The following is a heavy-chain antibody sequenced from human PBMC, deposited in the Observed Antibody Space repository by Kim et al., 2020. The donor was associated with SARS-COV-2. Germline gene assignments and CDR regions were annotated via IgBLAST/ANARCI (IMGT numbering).Heavy chain of an antibody. V-gene: IGHV1-69*01. D-gene: IGHD1-26*01. J-gene: IGHJ4*02. Sequence: ARYAQKFQGRGTITADESTSTAYMELSSLRSEDTAVYYCARTLLVGAYDYWGQGTLVTVSS. CDR3: ARTLLVGAYDY. CDR2: A.